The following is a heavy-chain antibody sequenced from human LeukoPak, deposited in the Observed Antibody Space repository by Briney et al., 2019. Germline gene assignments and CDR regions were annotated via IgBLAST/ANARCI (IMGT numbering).Heavy chain of an antibody. CDR1: GFAFGSYA. D-gene: IGHD6-13*01. CDR2: ISHDGDNT. J-gene: IGHJ5*02. CDR3: ARDKGYSTRLASVPGA. Sequence: GTSLRLSCEASGFAFGSYAMHWVRQAPGRGLEWVAVISHDGDNTNSADSVKGRFTISRDNSKNTLYLQMNSLRAEDTAVYYCARDKGYSTRLASVPGAWGQGTLVTVSS. V-gene: IGHV3-30-3*01.